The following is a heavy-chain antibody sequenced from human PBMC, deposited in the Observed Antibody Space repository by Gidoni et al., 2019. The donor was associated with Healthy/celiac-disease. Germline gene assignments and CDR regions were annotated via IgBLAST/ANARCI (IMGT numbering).Heavy chain of an antibody. D-gene: IGHD3-22*01. V-gene: IGHV4-31*03. J-gene: IGHJ4*02. CDR3: ARGGGYYDSSAIGGVDY. CDR1: GGSISSGGYY. Sequence: QVQLQESGPGLVKPSQTLSLTCTVSGGSISSGGYYWRWIRQHPGKGLAWIGYIYYSGSTYYNPSLKSRVTISEDTSKNQFSLKLSSVTAADTAVYYWARGGGYYDSSAIGGVDYWGQGTLVTVSS. CDR2: IYYSGST.